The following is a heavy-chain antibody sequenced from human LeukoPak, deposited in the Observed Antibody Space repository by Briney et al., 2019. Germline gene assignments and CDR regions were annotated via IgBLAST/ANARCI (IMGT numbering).Heavy chain of an antibody. CDR2: ISSSGGPI. Sequence: GGSLRLSCAASGFTHSSYEMNWVRQAPGRGREWVSYISSSGGPIFYADSVKGRFTISRDNAKNSLFLQMSSLRAEDTAVYYCAREVPTGTSFDYWAQGTLVTVSS. J-gene: IGHJ4*02. CDR3: AREVPTGTSFDY. CDR1: GFTHSSYE. V-gene: IGHV3-48*03. D-gene: IGHD4-17*01.